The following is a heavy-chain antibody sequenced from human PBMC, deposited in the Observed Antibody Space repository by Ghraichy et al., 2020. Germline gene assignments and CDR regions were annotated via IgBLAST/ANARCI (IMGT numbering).Heavy chain of an antibody. V-gene: IGHV3-48*02. CDR2: ITSSSRFK. CDR3: ARGSSVVRFYYYDGMDV. J-gene: IGHJ6*02. D-gene: IGHD4-23*01. Sequence: GGYLRLSCVGSGFTFSSYSMNWVRQSPGKGLEWVSYITSSSRFKTYADSVKGRFTISRDNARNSLYLEMNSLRDEDTAVYYCARGSSVVRFYYYDGMDVWGQGTTVTVSS. CDR1: GFTFSSYS.